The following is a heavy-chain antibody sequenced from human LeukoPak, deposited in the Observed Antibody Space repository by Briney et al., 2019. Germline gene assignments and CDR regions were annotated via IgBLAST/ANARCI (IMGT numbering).Heavy chain of an antibody. D-gene: IGHD2-21*02. Sequence: GGSLRLSCAASGFTFSSYAMSRVRQAPGKGLEWVSAISGSGGSTYYADSVKGRFTISRDNSKNTLYLQMNSLRAEDTAVYYCAKATCGGDCYYPQDFDYWGQGTLVTVSS. CDR1: GFTFSSYA. CDR3: AKATCGGDCYYPQDFDY. J-gene: IGHJ4*02. V-gene: IGHV3-23*01. CDR2: ISGSGGST.